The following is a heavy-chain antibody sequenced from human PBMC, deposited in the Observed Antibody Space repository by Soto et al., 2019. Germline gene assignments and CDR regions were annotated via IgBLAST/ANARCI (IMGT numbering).Heavy chain of an antibody. CDR1: GYTLTTFF. Sequence: VQLVQSGAEVKKPGASVKVSCKASGYTLTTFFMHWVRQGPGQGHEWMGEINPGYPAGRSTTYAQKFQGRVTMTTNTSTSTVYMFLSKLRSDGTDVYYCAKEAIVAGATAGMDVWGQGTTVTVSS. J-gene: IGHJ6*02. D-gene: IGHD1-26*01. V-gene: IGHV1-46*01. CDR3: AKEAIVAGATAGMDV. CDR2: INPGYPAGRST.